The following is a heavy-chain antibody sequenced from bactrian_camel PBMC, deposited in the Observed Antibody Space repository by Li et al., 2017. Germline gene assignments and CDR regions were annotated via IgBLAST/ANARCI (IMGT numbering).Heavy chain of an antibody. D-gene: IGHD1*01. J-gene: IGHJ4*01. CDR1: TYTYSRYC. Sequence: HVQLVESGGGSVQAGGSLRLSCEAFTYTYSRYCLSWFRQAPGKEREGVAIIGSFGRTTYADSVKGRFTASKDIAENTLYLQMNSLKPEDTAVYYCTADRPSFGLLCGIWSARYNYWGQGTQVTVS. CDR3: TADRPSFGLLCGIWSARYNY. V-gene: IGHV3S26*01. CDR2: IIGSFGRT.